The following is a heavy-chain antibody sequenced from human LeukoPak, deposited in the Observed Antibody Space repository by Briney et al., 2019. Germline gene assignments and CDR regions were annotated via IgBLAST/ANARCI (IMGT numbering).Heavy chain of an antibody. J-gene: IGHJ5*02. D-gene: IGHD3-10*01. CDR2: IGGDSGRI. Sequence: QAGGSLRLSCAASGFTFSNYAITWVRQAPGKGLEWVSTIGGDSGRINYAGSVKGRFTISRDNSKNTLYLQMNSLRAEDTAVYYCAEAGADFYNWFDPWGQGTLVTVSS. CDR1: GFTFSNYA. V-gene: IGHV3-23*01. CDR3: AEAGADFYNWFDP.